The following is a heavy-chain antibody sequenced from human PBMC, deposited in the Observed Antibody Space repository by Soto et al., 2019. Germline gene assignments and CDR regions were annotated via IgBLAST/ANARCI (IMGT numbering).Heavy chain of an antibody. V-gene: IGHV3-9*01. CDR3: AKDNADYIWGTPSGFDP. D-gene: IGHD3-16*01. J-gene: IGHJ5*02. CDR1: GFTFDDYA. Sequence: SLKISCAASGFTFDDYAMHWVRQAPGKGLEWVSGISWNSGSIGYADSVKGRFTISRDNAKNSLYLQMNSLRAEDTALYYCAKDNADYIWGTPSGFDPWGQGTLVTVSS. CDR2: ISWNSGSI.